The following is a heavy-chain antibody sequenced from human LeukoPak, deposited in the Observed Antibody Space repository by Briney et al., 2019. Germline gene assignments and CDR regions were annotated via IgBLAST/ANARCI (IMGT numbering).Heavy chain of an antibody. CDR3: ATSRTVVRGVHFDY. J-gene: IGHJ4*02. CDR2: IIPIFGTA. CDR1: GGTFSSYA. Sequence: GASVKVSCKASGGTFSSYAISWVRQAPGQGLECMGRIIPIFGTANYAQKFQGRVTITTDESTRTAYKELSSLRSEDTAVYYCATSRTVVRGVHFDYWGQGTLVTVSS. D-gene: IGHD3-10*01. V-gene: IGHV1-69*05.